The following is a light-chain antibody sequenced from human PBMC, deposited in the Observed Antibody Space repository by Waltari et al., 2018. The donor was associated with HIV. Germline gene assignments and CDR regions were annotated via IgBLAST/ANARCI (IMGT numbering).Light chain of an antibody. CDR3: QQSGSSPA. V-gene: IGKV3-20*01. J-gene: IGKJ4*01. CDR2: GAS. Sequence: EIVLTQSPGTLSLSPGERATLFCRASQSVSYPYLAWYQQKPGQAPRLLIYGASSRATGVPDRFSGSGSGTDFTLTISRLEPEDFAVYYCQQSGSSPAFGGGTKVEIK. CDR1: QSVSYPY.